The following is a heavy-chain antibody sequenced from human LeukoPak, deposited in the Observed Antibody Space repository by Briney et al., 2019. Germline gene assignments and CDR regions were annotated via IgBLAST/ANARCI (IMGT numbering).Heavy chain of an antibody. J-gene: IGHJ5*02. Sequence: SETLSLTCTVSGGSISSSSYYWGWIRQPPGKGLEWIGSIYYSGSTYYNPSLKSRVTISVDTSKNQFSPKLSSVTAADTAVYYCARGRVSSWAANWFDPWGQGTLVTVSS. V-gene: IGHV4-39*01. D-gene: IGHD6-13*01. CDR1: GGSISSSSYY. CDR3: ARGRVSSWAANWFDP. CDR2: IYYSGST.